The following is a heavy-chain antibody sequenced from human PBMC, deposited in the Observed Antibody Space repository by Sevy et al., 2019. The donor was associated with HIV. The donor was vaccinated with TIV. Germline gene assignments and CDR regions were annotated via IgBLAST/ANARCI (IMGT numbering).Heavy chain of an antibody. CDR2: ISSSGSTI. V-gene: IGHV3-11*01. J-gene: IGHJ6*02. Sequence: GGSLRLSSAASGFTFSDYYMSWIRQAPGKGLEWVSYISSSGSTIYYADSVKGRFTISRDNAKNSLYLQMNSLRAEDTAVYYCARVGDTAMVTGPSYYYYGMDVWGQGTTVTVSS. CDR1: GFTFSDYY. CDR3: ARVGDTAMVTGPSYYYYGMDV. D-gene: IGHD5-18*01.